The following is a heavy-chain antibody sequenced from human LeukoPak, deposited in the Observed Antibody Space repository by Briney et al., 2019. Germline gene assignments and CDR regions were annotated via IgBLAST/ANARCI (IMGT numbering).Heavy chain of an antibody. Sequence: GGSLRLSCAASGFTFSSYSMNWVRQAPGKGLEWVSYISSSSSTIYYADSVKGRFTISRDNAKNSLYLQMNSLKTEDTALYYCAKGEAATLLTRFDPWGQGTLVTVSS. V-gene: IGHV3-48*01. CDR1: GFTFSSYS. D-gene: IGHD2-15*01. J-gene: IGHJ5*02. CDR2: ISSSSSTI. CDR3: AKGEAATLLTRFDP.